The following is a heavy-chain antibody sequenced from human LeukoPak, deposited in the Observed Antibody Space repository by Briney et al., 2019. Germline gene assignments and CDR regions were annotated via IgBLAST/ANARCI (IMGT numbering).Heavy chain of an antibody. D-gene: IGHD3-16*01. Sequence: GGTLRLSCAASGFTFSSYGMSWVRQAPGKGLEWVSLISGSGGSRDYADSVKGRFTVSRDNSKNTLYLQMNSLTAADTAVYFCAKALGDWPTTLDYWGRGTLVTVSS. CDR3: AKALGDWPTTLDY. J-gene: IGHJ4*02. CDR1: GFTFSSYG. CDR2: ISGSGGSR. V-gene: IGHV3-23*01.